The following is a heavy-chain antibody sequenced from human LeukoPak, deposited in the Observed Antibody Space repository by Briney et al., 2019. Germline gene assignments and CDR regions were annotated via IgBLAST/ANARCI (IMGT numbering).Heavy chain of an antibody. V-gene: IGHV4-39*02. D-gene: IGHD3-16*01. J-gene: IGHJ3*02. Sequence: SETLSLTCTVSGYSISSGAYYWAWIRQPPGKGLEWIGSIYSTGSTYKNPSLKSRVTISIDTSKNQFSLKLNSVTAADTAVFYCAREPITSGGNDAFDIWGQGTMVTVSS. CDR3: AREPITSGGNDAFDI. CDR1: GYSISSGAYY. CDR2: IYSTGST.